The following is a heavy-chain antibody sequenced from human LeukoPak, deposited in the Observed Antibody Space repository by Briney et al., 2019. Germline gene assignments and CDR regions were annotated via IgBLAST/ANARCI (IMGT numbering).Heavy chain of an antibody. D-gene: IGHD3-10*01. CDR1: GFTFSSYE. J-gene: IGHJ5*02. V-gene: IGHV3-48*03. CDR2: ISSSGSTI. CDR3: ARRPPTTYGSGRLSAKNWFDP. Sequence: PGGSLRLSRAASGFTFSSYEMNWVRQAPGKGLEWVSYISSSGSTIYYADSVKGRFTISRDNAKNSLYLQMNSLRAEDTAVYYCARRPPTTYGSGRLSAKNWFDPWGQGTLVTVSS.